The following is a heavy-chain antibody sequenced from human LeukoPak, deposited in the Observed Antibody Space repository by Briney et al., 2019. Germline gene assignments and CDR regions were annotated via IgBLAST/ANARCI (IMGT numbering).Heavy chain of an antibody. CDR2: ITKSGDQT. J-gene: IGHJ2*01. D-gene: IGHD4-17*01. CDR1: GITFSNSA. CDR3: AKGGHADYGDYSHLWYFDL. Sequence: GGSLRLSCVPSGITFSNSALSWVRQAPGKGLEWVSTITKSGDQTHYADSVRGLFTISRDNSKNTLYLQMNSLRGEDTAVYYCAKGGHADYGDYSHLWYFDLWGRGTLVIVSS. V-gene: IGHV3-23*01.